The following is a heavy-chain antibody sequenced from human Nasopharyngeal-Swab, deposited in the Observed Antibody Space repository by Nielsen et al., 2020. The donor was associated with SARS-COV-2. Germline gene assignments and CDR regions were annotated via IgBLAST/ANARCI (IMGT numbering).Heavy chain of an antibody. V-gene: IGHV3-30*18. Sequence: GGSLRLSCAASGFTFSSYGMHWVRQAAGKGLEWVAVISYDGSNKYYADSVKGRFTISRDNSKNTLYLQMNSLRAEDTAVYYCAKDLFRDYGVYYYYGMDVWGQGTTVTVSS. D-gene: IGHD4-17*01. CDR3: AKDLFRDYGVYYYYGMDV. J-gene: IGHJ6*02. CDR1: GFTFSSYG. CDR2: ISYDGSNK.